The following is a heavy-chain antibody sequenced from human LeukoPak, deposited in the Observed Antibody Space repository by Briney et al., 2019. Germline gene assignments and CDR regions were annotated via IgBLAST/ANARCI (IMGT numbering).Heavy chain of an antibody. V-gene: IGHV1-69*11. D-gene: IGHD3/OR15-3a*01. Sequence: SVKVSCKASGGTFSNDAVSWVRQAPGERLKWMGRVIPFLGTTNYAHNFQGRVTITADQDTQTAYMELRSLRSEDTAVYFCARGPSSDLRTGFFFGYFDDWGQGTLITVSS. CDR3: ARGPSSDLRTGFFFGYFDD. CDR1: GGTFSNDA. J-gene: IGHJ4*02. CDR2: VIPFLGTT.